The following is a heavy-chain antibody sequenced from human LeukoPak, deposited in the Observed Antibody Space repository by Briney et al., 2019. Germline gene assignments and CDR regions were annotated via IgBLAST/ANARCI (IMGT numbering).Heavy chain of an antibody. CDR2: INHSGST. Sequence: SETLSLTCAVYGGSFSGYYWSWIRQPPGKGLEWIGEINHSGSTNYNPSLKSRVTISVDTSKNQFSLKLSSVTAADTAVYYCARKRTRGYCSSTSCLRNAFDIWGQGTMVTVSS. CDR1: GGSFSGYY. J-gene: IGHJ3*02. V-gene: IGHV4-34*01. CDR3: ARKRTRGYCSSTSCLRNAFDI. D-gene: IGHD2-2*01.